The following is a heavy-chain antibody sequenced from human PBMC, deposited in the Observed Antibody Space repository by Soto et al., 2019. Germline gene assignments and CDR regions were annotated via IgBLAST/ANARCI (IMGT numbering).Heavy chain of an antibody. Sequence: ASVKVSCKASGYTFTGRFMHWVRQAPGQGLEWMGWSSPDSGDTNYAQKFQGRVTMTRDTSIDTAYMEMSRLRSDDTAVYYCARDRGGGYYGMDVWGQGTTVTVSS. CDR1: GYTFTGRF. CDR2: SSPDSGDT. CDR3: ARDRGGGYYGMDV. J-gene: IGHJ6*02. V-gene: IGHV1-2*02. D-gene: IGHD3-16*01.